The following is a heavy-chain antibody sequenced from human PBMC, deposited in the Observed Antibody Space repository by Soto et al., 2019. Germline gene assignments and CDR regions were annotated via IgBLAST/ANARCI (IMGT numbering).Heavy chain of an antibody. Sequence: QVQLQQWGAGLLKPSETLSLTCAVYGGSFSGYYWSWIRQPPGKGLEWIGEINHSGSTNYNPSLKSRVTISVDTPKNQFSLKLSSVTAADTAVYYCARRRYFDWLSPFDYWGQGTLVTVSS. CDR3: ARRRYFDWLSPFDY. CDR1: GGSFSGYY. J-gene: IGHJ4*02. V-gene: IGHV4-34*01. D-gene: IGHD3-9*01. CDR2: INHSGST.